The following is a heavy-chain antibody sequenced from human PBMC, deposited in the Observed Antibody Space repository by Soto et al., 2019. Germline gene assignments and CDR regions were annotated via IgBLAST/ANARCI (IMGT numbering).Heavy chain of an antibody. Sequence: EVQLVQSGGGLVQPGGSLRLSCVGSGFTFTDFYMNWVRQAPGKGLEWVANIRPDGTETNYVESVKGRFTTSRDNAKNSLFLQMYSLRADDTAVYYCAGWGGHDYNYWGQGILVTVSS. D-gene: IGHD4-4*01. CDR2: IRPDGTET. V-gene: IGHV3-7*03. CDR3: AGWGGHDYNY. J-gene: IGHJ4*02. CDR1: GFTFTDFY.